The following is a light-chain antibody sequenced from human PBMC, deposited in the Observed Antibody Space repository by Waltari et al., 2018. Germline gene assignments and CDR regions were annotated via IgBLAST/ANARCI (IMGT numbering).Light chain of an antibody. CDR1: QSVLYSSNNRNY. V-gene: IGKV4-1*01. J-gene: IGKJ4*01. Sequence: DIVMTQSPDSLAVSLGERATINCKSSQSVLYSSNNRNYLAWYQQKSGQPPKLLIYWASTRESGVPDRFSGSGSGTDFTLTISSLQAEDVAVYYCQQYCSFPLTFGGGTKVEI. CDR3: QQYCSFPLT. CDR2: WAS.